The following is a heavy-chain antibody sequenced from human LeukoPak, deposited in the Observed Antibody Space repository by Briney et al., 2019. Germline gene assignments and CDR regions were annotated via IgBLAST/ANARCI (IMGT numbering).Heavy chain of an antibody. CDR1: GGSFSGYY. CDR2: INHSGST. V-gene: IGHV4-34*01. CDR3: AGGSIGPIVVVTAIPSYYYGMGV. J-gene: IGHJ6*02. D-gene: IGHD2-21*02. Sequence: KSSETLSLTCAVYGGSFSGYYWSWIRQPPGKGLEWIGEINHSGSTNYNPSLKSRVTISVDTSKNQFSLKLSSVTAADTAVYYCAGGSIGPIVVVTAIPSYYYGMGVWGQGTTVTVSS.